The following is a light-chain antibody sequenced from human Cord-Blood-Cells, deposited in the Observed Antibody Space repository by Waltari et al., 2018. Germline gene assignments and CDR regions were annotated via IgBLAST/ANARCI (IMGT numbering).Light chain of an antibody. CDR1: SSDVGSYNL. V-gene: IGLV2-23*01. CDR3: CSYAGSSTWV. Sequence: QSALTQPASVSGSPGQSITLSCTGTSSDVGSYNLVSWYQQHPGKAPKLMNYEGSKRPSGVSNRFSGSKSGNTASLTISGLQAEDEADYYCCSYAGSSTWVFGGGTKLTVL. J-gene: IGLJ2*01. CDR2: EGS.